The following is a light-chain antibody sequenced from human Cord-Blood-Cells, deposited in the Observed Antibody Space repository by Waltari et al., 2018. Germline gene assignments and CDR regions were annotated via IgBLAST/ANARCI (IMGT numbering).Light chain of an antibody. CDR3: QQSDSTPLT. Sequence: DIQMTQYPSSLSASVGARVTITCRESQSISSYLNWYQQKAEKAPKLLIYAASSLQSGVPSRFSGSGSGTDFTLTISSLQPEDFATYYCQQSDSTPLTFGGGTKVEIK. CDR1: QSISSY. V-gene: IGKV1-39*01. J-gene: IGKJ4*01. CDR2: AAS.